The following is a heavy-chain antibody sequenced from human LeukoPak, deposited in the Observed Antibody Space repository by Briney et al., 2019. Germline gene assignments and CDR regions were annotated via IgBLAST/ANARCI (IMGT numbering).Heavy chain of an antibody. V-gene: IGHV6-1*01. Sequence: SQTLSLTCAIFGDTVSSNSAAWSWIRQSPSRGLEWLGRTYYRSKWYHDYAVSVRSRVSVNPDTSKNQFSLQLNSVTPEDTAVYYCARFLGIGSQRYYFDSWGQGTLVTVSS. CDR1: GDTVSSNSAA. CDR3: ARFLGIGSQRYYFDS. J-gene: IGHJ4*02. D-gene: IGHD6-19*01. CDR2: TYYRSKWYH.